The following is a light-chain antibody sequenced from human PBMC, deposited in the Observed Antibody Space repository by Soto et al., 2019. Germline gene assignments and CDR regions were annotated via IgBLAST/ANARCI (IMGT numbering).Light chain of an antibody. CDR1: QSVSFY. CDR3: QQRSTWPQT. CDR2: DAS. V-gene: IGKV3-11*01. Sequence: EIVLTQSPATLSLSPGERATLSCRASQSVSFYLAWYQHKPGQAPRLLIFDASNRATGIPARFSGSGSGTDFTLTISSLEPEDFAIYYCQQRSTWPQTFGQGTKLEIK. J-gene: IGKJ2*01.